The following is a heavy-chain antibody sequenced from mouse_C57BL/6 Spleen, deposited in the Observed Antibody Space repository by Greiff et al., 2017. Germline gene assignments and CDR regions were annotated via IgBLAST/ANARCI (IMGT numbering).Heavy chain of an antibody. V-gene: IGHV1-15*01. CDR1: GYTITDYE. J-gene: IGHJ4*01. Sequence: QVQLQQSGAELVRPGASVTLSCTASGYTITDYEMHWVKQTPVHGLEWIGAIDPETGGTAYHQKFKGKAILTADKSSRTAYLELRSLPSEVSAIYYCTRDRAPYAMDYWGQGTSVTVS. CDR2: IDPETGGT. D-gene: IGHD3-1*01. CDR3: TRDRAPYAMDY.